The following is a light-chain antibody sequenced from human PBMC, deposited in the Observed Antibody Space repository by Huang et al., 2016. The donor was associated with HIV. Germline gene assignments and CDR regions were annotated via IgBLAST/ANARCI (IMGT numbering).Light chain of an antibody. CDR2: GVS. CDR1: QRISNTY. J-gene: IGKJ1*01. CDR3: QQYFVAPWT. Sequence: EIVLTQSPGTLSLSPGERATLSCRASQRISNTYLAWYQQKPGQAPRLLIYGVSNRATGVPDRFSGSGSGTDFTLTISRLEPEDFAVYFCQQYFVAPWTFGQGTKVEIK. V-gene: IGKV3-20*01.